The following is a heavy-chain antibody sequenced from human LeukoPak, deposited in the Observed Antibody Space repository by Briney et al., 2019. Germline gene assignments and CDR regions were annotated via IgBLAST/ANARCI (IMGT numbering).Heavy chain of an antibody. CDR3: ARGDDILTGSDY. CDR1: GGTFIIYA. J-gene: IGHJ4*02. D-gene: IGHD3-9*01. Sequence: SVKVSFKASGGTFIIYAISWVRQAPGQGVEWMGGIIPIFGTANYAQKFQGRVTITADKSTSTAYMELSSLRSEDTAVYYCARGDDILTGSDYWGQGTLVTVSS. CDR2: IIPIFGTA. V-gene: IGHV1-69*06.